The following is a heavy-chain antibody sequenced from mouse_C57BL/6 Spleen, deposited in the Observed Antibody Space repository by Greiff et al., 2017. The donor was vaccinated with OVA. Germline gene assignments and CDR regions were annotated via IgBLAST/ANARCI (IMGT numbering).Heavy chain of an antibody. CDR2: IYPGDGDT. V-gene: IGHV1-80*01. Sequence: QVQLKESGAELVKPGASVKISCKASGYAFSSYWMNWVKQRPGKGLEWIGQIYPGDGDTNYNGKFKGKATLTADKSSSTAYMQLSSLTSEDSAVYFCARSDYYCSPYWYFDVWGTGTTVTVSS. CDR1: GYAFSSYW. J-gene: IGHJ1*03. CDR3: ARSDYYCSPYWYFDV. D-gene: IGHD1-1*01.